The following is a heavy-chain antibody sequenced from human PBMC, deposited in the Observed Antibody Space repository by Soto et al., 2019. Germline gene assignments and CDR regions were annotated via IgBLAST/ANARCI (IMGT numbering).Heavy chain of an antibody. Sequence: PGGSLRLSCAASGFTFSSYAMHWVRQAPGKGLEWVAVISYDGSNKYYADSVKGRFTISRDNSKNTLYLQMNSLRAEDTAVYYCATEHQKRKEPYYYGSGSNRYGMDVWGQGTTVTVSS. CDR3: ATEHQKRKEPYYYGSGSNRYGMDV. D-gene: IGHD3-10*01. J-gene: IGHJ6*02. V-gene: IGHV3-30-3*01. CDR1: GFTFSSYA. CDR2: ISYDGSNK.